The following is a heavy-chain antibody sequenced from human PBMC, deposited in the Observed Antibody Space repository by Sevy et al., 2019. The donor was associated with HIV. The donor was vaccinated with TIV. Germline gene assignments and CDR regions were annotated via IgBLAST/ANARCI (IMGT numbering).Heavy chain of an antibody. Sequence: SETLSLTCTVSDGSLSSYYWTWIRQPANKELEWVGRISSSGDIKYNPPLKSRVTMSVDTSKNHFSLKLSSVTAADTAVYYCARETFYDSSGYYYSWFDPWGQGTLVTVSS. D-gene: IGHD3-22*01. J-gene: IGHJ5*02. V-gene: IGHV4-4*07. CDR3: ARETFYDSSGYYYSWFDP. CDR1: DGSLSSYY. CDR2: ISSSGDI.